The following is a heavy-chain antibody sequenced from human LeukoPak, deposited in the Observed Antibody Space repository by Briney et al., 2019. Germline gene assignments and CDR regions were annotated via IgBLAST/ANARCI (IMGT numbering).Heavy chain of an antibody. J-gene: IGHJ3*02. CDR3: ATVVGITAAAWAFDI. CDR1: GFTFRSYA. Sequence: GGSLRLSCAASGFTFRSYAMSWVRQAPGEGLEWGSSISGSGGSTYYADSVKGRFTISRDNSKNTLSLQMNSLRAEDTAVYYCATVVGITAAAWAFDIWGQGTMVTVSS. V-gene: IGHV3-23*01. CDR2: ISGSGGST. D-gene: IGHD6-13*01.